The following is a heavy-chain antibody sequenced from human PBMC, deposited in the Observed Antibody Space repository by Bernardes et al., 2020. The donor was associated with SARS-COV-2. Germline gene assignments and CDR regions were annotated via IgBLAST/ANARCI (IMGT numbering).Heavy chain of an antibody. J-gene: IGHJ4*02. CDR2: ISSSSSYI. V-gene: IGHV3-21*01. Sequence: GGSLRLSCAASGFTFSSYSMNWVRQAPGKGLEWVSSISSSSSYIYYADSVKGRFTISRDNAKNSLYLQMNSLRAEDTAVYYCAGLRGSTSYGWGFDYWGQGTLVTVSS. CDR1: GFTFSSYS. CDR3: AGLRGSTSYGWGFDY. D-gene: IGHD2-2*01.